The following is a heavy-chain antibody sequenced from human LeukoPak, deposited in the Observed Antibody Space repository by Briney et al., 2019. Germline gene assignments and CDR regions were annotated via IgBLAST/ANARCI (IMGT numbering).Heavy chain of an antibody. J-gene: IGHJ4*02. CDR2: ISFDGTNK. CDR1: GFAFSNYG. Sequence: PGGSLRLSCAASGFAFSNYGMHWDRQAPGQGLEWVAVISFDGTNKYYADSLKGRFTISRDNSKNTVYLQMNSLRPEDTAVYYCARDGGRATIVRGIIIMSVGDFWGQGALVTVST. V-gene: IGHV3-30*03. CDR3: ARDGGRATIVRGIIIMSVGDF. D-gene: IGHD3-10*01.